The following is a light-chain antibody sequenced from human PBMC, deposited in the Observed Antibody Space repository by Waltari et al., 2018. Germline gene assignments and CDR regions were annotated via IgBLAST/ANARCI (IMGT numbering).Light chain of an antibody. V-gene: IGLV3-1*01. CDR1: KLGDKY. J-gene: IGLJ2*01. CDR3: QAWDSSTVV. Sequence: SYELTQPPSVSVSPGQTASITCSGDKLGDKYACWYQQKPGQSPVLVIDQESKRPSGIPEGFSGSNSGNTATLTISGTQAMDEADYYCQAWDSSTVVFGGGTKLTVL. CDR2: QES.